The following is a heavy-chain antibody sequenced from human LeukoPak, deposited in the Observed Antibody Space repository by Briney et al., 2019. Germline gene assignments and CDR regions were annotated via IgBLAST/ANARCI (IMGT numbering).Heavy chain of an antibody. CDR3: ARDGIMTTVTSTFDY. Sequence: RGASVKVSCKASGYTFTSYYMHWVRQAPGQGLERMGLINLSGGSTSYAQKFQGRVTMTRDTSTSTVYMELSSLRSEDTAVYYCARDGIMTTVTSTFDYWGQGTLVTVSS. CDR2: INLSGGST. J-gene: IGHJ4*02. V-gene: IGHV1-46*01. CDR1: GYTFTSYY. D-gene: IGHD4-17*01.